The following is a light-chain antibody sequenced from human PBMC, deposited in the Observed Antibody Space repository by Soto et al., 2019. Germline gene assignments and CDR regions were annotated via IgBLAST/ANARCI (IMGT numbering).Light chain of an antibody. CDR2: EVS. CDR1: SSDIGTYKY. V-gene: IGLV2-14*01. J-gene: IGLJ2*01. Sequence: QSALTQPASVSGSPGQSITISCTGTSSDIGTYKYVSWYQQHPGKAPQLMIYEVSNRPSGISNRFSGSKSGNTASLTISGLQADDEADYYCSSYTTSSTHVLFGGGTKLTVL. CDR3: SSYTTSSTHVL.